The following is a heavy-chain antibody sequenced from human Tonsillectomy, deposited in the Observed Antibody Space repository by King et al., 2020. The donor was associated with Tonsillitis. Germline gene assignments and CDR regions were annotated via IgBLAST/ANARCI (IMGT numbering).Heavy chain of an antibody. D-gene: IGHD2-21*01. V-gene: IGHV3-23*04. Sequence: VQLVESGGGLVQPGGSLRLSCAASGFIFSSYAMSWVRQAPGKGLEWGSSIFDDGGSTYYADTVKGRFSVSRDNSKNTLFLQMNSLGAEDTAVYYCAKLFPAVCLVDHWGQGTMVTVSS. CDR1: GFIFSSYA. J-gene: IGHJ4*02. CDR2: IFDDGGST. CDR3: AKLFPAVCLVDH.